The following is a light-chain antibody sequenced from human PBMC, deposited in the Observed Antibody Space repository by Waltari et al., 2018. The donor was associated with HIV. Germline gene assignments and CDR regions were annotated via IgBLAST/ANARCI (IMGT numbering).Light chain of an antibody. CDR3: QVWDSSSDQMV. J-gene: IGLJ2*01. Sequence: SYVLTQPPSVSVAPGQTARITCGGANLGRKRVHWYQQRPGQAPVLAVYENSDRSSGIPERFSGSNSGNTATLTISRVAAGDEADYYCQVWDSSSDQMVFGGGTKLTVL. CDR1: NLGRKR. V-gene: IGLV3-21*02. CDR2: ENS.